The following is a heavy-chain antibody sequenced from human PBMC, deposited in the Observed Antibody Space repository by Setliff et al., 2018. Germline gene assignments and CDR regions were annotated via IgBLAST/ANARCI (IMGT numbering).Heavy chain of an antibody. V-gene: IGHV4-59*08. Sequence: PSETLSLTCTVSGGSISSYYWSWIRQPPGKGLEWIGYIYTSGSTNYNPSLKSRVTMSADTSNNQFSLNLRSVTAADTAVYFCARQPSSGAYYNPRPYYFDYWGQGTLVTVSS. J-gene: IGHJ4*02. CDR1: GGSISSYY. D-gene: IGHD3-10*01. CDR3: ARQPSSGAYYNPRPYYFDY. CDR2: IYTSGST.